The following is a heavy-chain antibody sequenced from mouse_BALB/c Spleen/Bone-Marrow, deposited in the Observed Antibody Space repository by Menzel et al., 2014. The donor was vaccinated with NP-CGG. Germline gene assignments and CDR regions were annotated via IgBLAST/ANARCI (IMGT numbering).Heavy chain of an antibody. CDR3: ARGYYDDY. D-gene: IGHD2-4*01. V-gene: IGHV7-3*02. Sequence: EVMLVESGGGLVQPGGSLRLSCATSGFTFTDYFMTWVRQPPGKALEWLGFIRNKANGYTTEYSASVKGRFTISRNNSRSILYLQMNTLRAEDSATYYCARGYYDDYWGQGTTLTVSS. CDR1: GFTFTDYF. J-gene: IGHJ2*01. CDR2: IRNKANGYTT.